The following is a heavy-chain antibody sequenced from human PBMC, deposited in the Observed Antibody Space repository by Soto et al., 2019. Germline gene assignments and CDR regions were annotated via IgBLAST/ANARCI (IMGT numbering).Heavy chain of an antibody. CDR3: ARLHCHGPNCGPLDP. V-gene: IGHV4-39*01. CDR2: IYYSATS. D-gene: IGHD1-1*01. CDR1: GDCITSLRFK. Sequence: SASRSRNWPVSGDCITSLRFKWGWIRQPPGKGLEWIGSIYYSATSSYNPSLKSRVTMSVDTFKKQLSLRLRSVTAADSAFYFCARLHCHGPNCGPLDPWGQGTLVTVSS. J-gene: IGHJ5*02.